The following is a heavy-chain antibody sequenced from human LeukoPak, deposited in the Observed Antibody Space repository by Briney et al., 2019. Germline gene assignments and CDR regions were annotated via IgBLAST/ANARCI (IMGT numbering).Heavy chain of an antibody. Sequence: SETLSLTCAVYGGSFSGYYWSWIRRPPGKGLEWIGEINHSGSTNYNPSLKSRVTISVDTSKNQFSLKLSSVTAADTAVYYCARGSSGVRGVYSPRPLGYWGQGTLVTVSS. CDR2: INHSGST. D-gene: IGHD3-10*01. CDR3: ARGSSGVRGVYSPRPLGY. J-gene: IGHJ4*02. CDR1: GGSFSGYY. V-gene: IGHV4-34*01.